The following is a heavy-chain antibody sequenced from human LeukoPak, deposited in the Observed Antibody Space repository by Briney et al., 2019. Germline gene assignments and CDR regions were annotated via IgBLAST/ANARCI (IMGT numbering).Heavy chain of an antibody. V-gene: IGHV3-7*01. CDR2: INQDGSEK. CDR1: GFTFTTYW. J-gene: IGHJ4*02. D-gene: IGHD4-23*01. CDR3: VRAIGSNTL. Sequence: GGSLRLSCAASGFTFTTYWMSWVRQAPGKVLEWVANINQDGSEKYYVDSVKGRFTISRDNAKNSLYLQMDSLRAEDTAVYFCVRAIGSNTLWGQGTLVTVSS.